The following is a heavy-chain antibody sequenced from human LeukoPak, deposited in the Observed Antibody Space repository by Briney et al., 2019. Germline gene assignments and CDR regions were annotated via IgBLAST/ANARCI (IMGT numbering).Heavy chain of an antibody. Sequence: GGSLRLSCVASGFTFSGSAMMWVRQAPGKGLEWVSMISGSGGTIYYGESVKGRFTITRDNSKNTLYLQMNSLRAEDTAIYYCAKDGYHDSSGPIDYWGQGTLVTVSS. CDR1: GFTFSGSA. CDR3: AKDGYHDSSGPIDY. CDR2: ISGSGGTI. J-gene: IGHJ4*02. V-gene: IGHV3-23*01. D-gene: IGHD3-22*01.